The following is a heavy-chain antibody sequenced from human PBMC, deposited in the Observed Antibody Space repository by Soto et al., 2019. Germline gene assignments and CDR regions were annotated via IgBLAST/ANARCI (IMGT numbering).Heavy chain of an antibody. CDR3: ARDGTVTTAGFRLYYYIDV. J-gene: IGHJ6*03. CDR2: ISSSNSTI. V-gene: IGHV3-48*01. D-gene: IGHD4-17*01. Sequence: GGSLRLSCAASGFTFSSYSMNWVRQAPGKGLEWVSYISSSNSTIYYADSVKDRFTNSRDNAKNSLYLQMNSLRAEDTAVYYCARDGTVTTAGFRLYYYIDVWGKGTTVTVSS. CDR1: GFTFSSYS.